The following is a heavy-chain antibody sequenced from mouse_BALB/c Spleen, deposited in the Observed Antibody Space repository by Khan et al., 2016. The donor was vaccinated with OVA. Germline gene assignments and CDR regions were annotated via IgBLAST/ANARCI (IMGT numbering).Heavy chain of an antibody. CDR3: VRDGAYHRNDGWFAY. CDR1: GYTFTSYT. D-gene: IGHD2-14*01. J-gene: IGHJ3*01. Sequence: VQLQESGAELARPGASVKMSCKASGYTFTSYTIHWIKLRPGQGLEWIGFINPSNGYTNYNQKFKDKATLTADKSSTTVYMQLSSLTSDDSAVYNCVRDGAYHRNDGWFAYWGQGTLVTLSA. CDR2: INPSNGYT. V-gene: IGHV1-4*01.